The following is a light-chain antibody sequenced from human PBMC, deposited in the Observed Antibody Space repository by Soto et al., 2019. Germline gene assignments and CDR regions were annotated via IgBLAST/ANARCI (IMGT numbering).Light chain of an antibody. CDR1: RGSVASNF. CDR3: QSDDRASLYV. CDR2: GDN. Sequence: NFMLTHPHSVSESPGKTVTISCTGSRGSVASNFVHWYQRRPGSAPTIVIYGDNQRPSGVPDRFSGSIDSSSNSASLTISVLKTEDQAACFCQSDDRASLYVFGTGTKLTFL. V-gene: IGLV6-57*02. J-gene: IGLJ1*01.